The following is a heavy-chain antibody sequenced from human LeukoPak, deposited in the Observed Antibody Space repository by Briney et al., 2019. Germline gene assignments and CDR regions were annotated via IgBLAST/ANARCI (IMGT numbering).Heavy chain of an antibody. CDR1: GFTFSSYW. D-gene: IGHD6-13*01. J-gene: IGHJ4*02. Sequence: QPGGSLRLSCAASGFTFSSYWMHWVRQAPGKGLVWVSRINSDGSSTSYADSVKGRFTISRDNAKNTLYLQTNSLRAEDTAVYYCARDPSPMYSSSWDYFDYWGQGTLVTVSS. CDR2: INSDGSST. CDR3: ARDPSPMYSSSWDYFDY. V-gene: IGHV3-74*01.